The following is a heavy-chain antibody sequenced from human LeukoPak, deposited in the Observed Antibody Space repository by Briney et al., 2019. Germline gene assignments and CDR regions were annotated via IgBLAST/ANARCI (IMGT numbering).Heavy chain of an antibody. J-gene: IGHJ6*02. V-gene: IGHV1-69*04. CDR1: GYTFTSYG. Sequence: ASVKVSCKASGYTFTSYGISWVRQAPGQGLEWMGRIIPILGIANYAQKFQGRVTITADKSTSTAYMELSSLRSEDTAVYYCARGRGPDFWSGYYRAGYYYGMDVWGQGTTVTVSS. D-gene: IGHD3-3*01. CDR3: ARGRGPDFWSGYYRAGYYYGMDV. CDR2: IIPILGIA.